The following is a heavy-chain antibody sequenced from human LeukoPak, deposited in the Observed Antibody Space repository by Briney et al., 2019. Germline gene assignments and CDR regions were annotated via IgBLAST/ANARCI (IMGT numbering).Heavy chain of an antibody. J-gene: IGHJ3*02. D-gene: IGHD2-2*01. Sequence: GASVKVSCKASGYTFTSYDINWVRQATGQGLEWMGWMNPNSGNTGYAQKFQGRVTMTRNTSISTAYMELSSLRSEDTAVYYCARGSTFRRYQLLSDAFDIWGQGTMVTVSS. CDR2: MNPNSGNT. CDR1: GYTFTSYD. CDR3: ARGSTFRRYQLLSDAFDI. V-gene: IGHV1-8*01.